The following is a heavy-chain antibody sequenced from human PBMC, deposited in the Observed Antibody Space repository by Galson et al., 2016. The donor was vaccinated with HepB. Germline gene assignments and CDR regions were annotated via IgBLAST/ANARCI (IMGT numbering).Heavy chain of an antibody. CDR3: ARGAISSDWYFDL. D-gene: IGHD5-24*01. CDR1: GFTFSSYG. J-gene: IGHJ2*01. Sequence: SLRLSCAASGFTFSSYGMHWVRQAPGKGLEWVAVMWFDGSNKNYADSVKGRFTISRDNSKNTLYLQMNSLRAEDTAVYYCARGAISSDWYFDLWGRGTLVTGSS. CDR2: MWFDGSNK. V-gene: IGHV3-33*01.